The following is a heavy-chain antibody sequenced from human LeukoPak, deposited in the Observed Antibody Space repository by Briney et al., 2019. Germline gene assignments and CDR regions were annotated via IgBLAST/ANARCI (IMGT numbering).Heavy chain of an antibody. Sequence: GGSLRLSCAAPGFTFSSYGMHWVRQAPGKGLEWVAFIRYDGSNKYYADSVKGRFTISRDNSRNTLYLHMNSLRPEDTAVYYCAKDRTGSYFFDYWGQGTLVTVSS. V-gene: IGHV3-30*02. CDR3: AKDRTGSYFFDY. CDR2: IRYDGSNK. D-gene: IGHD2-15*01. CDR1: GFTFSSYG. J-gene: IGHJ4*02.